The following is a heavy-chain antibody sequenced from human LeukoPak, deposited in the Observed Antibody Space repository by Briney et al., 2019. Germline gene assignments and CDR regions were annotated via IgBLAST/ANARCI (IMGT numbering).Heavy chain of an antibody. J-gene: IGHJ4*02. D-gene: IGHD4-11*01. CDR1: GYSFNIYW. V-gene: IGHV5-51*01. Sequence: GESLKISCKGSGYSFNIYWIGWVRQMPGKGLEWMGIIYPGDSESRYSPSFQGQVTITADKSIGTAYLQWSSLKASDTAMYYCAISYSSSRFDYWGQGTPVTVSP. CDR2: IYPGDSES. CDR3: AISYSSSRFDY.